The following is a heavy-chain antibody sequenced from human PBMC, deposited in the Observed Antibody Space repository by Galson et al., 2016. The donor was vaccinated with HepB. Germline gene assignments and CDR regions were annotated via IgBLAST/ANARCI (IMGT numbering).Heavy chain of an antibody. CDR3: ARDLRRSSSSSDY. J-gene: IGHJ4*02. CDR1: GFTFNTYA. CDR2: ISGNSGSI. Sequence: SLRLSCAASGFTFNTYAMSWVRQAPGKGLEWVSTISGNSGSIYYADSVKGRFTISRDNAKNSLYLQMYSLRAEDTAVYYCARDLRRSSSSSDYWGQGTLVTVSS. D-gene: IGHD6-6*01. V-gene: IGHV3-21*06.